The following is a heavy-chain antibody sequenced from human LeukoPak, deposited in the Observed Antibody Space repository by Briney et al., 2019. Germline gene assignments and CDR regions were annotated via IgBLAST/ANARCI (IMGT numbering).Heavy chain of an antibody. V-gene: IGHV4-34*01. CDR2: INHSGST. CDR1: GGSFSGYY. D-gene: IGHD6-19*01. J-gene: IGHJ5*02. CDR3: ARGVGQWLVRQGRTYNWFDP. Sequence: PSETLSLTCAVYGGSFSGYYWSWIRQPPGKGLEWIGEINHSGSTNYNPSLKSRVTISVDTSKNQFSLKPSSVTAADTAVYYCARGVGQWLVRQGRTYNWFDPWGQGTLVTVSS.